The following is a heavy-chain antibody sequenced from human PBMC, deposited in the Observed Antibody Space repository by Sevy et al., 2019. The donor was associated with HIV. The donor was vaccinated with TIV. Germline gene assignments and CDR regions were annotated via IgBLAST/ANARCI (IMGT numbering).Heavy chain of an antibody. V-gene: IGHV4-39*01. J-gene: IGHJ4*02. CDR2: IYYSGST. Sequence: SETLSLTCTVSGGSISSSSYYWGWIRQPPGKGLEWIGSIYYSGSTYYNPSLKSRVTISVDTSKNQFSLKLSSVTAADTAVYYCARLGYSSGPVDYWGQGTLVTVSS. CDR1: GGSISSSSYY. CDR3: ARLGYSSGPVDY. D-gene: IGHD6-19*01.